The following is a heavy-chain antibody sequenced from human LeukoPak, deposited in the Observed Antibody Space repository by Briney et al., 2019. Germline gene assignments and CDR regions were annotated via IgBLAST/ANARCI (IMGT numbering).Heavy chain of an antibody. CDR1: GFAFSYYA. D-gene: IGHD5-12*01. J-gene: IGHJ4*01. Sequence: GGSLRLSCAASGFAFSYYAMSWVRQAPGKGLEWVSGISGSGNTHYTDSVKGRFTISRGNSKSTLDLQMNSLRVEDTALYYCAKDIYSAYDLARAFDFWGQGTLVTVST. CDR2: ISGSGNT. CDR3: AKDIYSAYDLARAFDF. V-gene: IGHV3-23*01.